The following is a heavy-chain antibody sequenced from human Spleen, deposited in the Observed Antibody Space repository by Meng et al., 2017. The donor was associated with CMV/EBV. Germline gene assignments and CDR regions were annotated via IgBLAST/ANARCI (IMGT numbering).Heavy chain of an antibody. D-gene: IGHD4-11*01. CDR2: IQYDGSEE. CDR1: GFIFNSHN. V-gene: IGHV3-30*02. J-gene: IGHJ6*02. Sequence: GGSLRLSCAASGFIFNSHNMHWVRQAPGKGLEWVAFIQYDGSEEKYAESVQGRFSISRANRKNTLYLQMNSLRPEDTAVYYCAKSRLGSYYNYYYGMDVWGQGTTVTVS. CDR3: AKSRLGSYYNYYYGMDV.